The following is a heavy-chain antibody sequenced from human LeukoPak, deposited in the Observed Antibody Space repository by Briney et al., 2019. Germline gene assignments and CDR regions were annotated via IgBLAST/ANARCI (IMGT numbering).Heavy chain of an antibody. CDR2: ISYDGRNK. D-gene: IGHD4-11*01. CDR3: ARFYSGFDY. V-gene: IGHV3-30*03. CDR1: GFTFNNHD. J-gene: IGHJ4*02. Sequence: PGRSLRLSCAASGFTFNNHDMHWVRQAPGKGLEWVAGISYDGRNKYYADSVKGRFTISRDNSKNTLYLQMNSLRAEDTAVYYCARFYSGFDYWGQGTLVTVSS.